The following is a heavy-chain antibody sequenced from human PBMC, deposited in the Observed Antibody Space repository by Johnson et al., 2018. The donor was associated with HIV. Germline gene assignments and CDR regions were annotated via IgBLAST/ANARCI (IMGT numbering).Heavy chain of an antibody. D-gene: IGHD5-18*01. CDR1: GFTFSSYA. CDR2: ISYDGSNK. V-gene: IGHV3-30-3*01. CDR3: TTVARWIRTVAAFDV. J-gene: IGHJ3*01. Sequence: QVRLVESGGGVVQPGRSLRLSCAASGFTFSSYAMHWVRQAPGKGLEWVAVISYDGSNKYYADSVKGRFTISRDNSKNTLYLQMKSMKTEDTAVYYCTTVARWIRTVAAFDVWGQGTMVTVSS.